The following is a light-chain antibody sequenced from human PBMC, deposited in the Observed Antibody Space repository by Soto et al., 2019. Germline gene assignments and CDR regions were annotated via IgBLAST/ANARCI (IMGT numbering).Light chain of an antibody. J-gene: IGKJ4*01. V-gene: IGKV3-15*01. CDR1: QSIRSD. Sequence: DIVMTQSPATLSVSPGERATLSCRANQSIRSDLAWYQQKPGQAPRLLIYHASTRATGIPARFTGRGSGTEFTLTISSLQSEDCAVYYCHQYFRTPPIFGGGTKVEIK. CDR3: HQYFRTPPI. CDR2: HAS.